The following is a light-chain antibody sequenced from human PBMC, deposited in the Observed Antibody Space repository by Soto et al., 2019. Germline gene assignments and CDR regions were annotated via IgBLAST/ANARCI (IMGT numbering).Light chain of an antibody. J-gene: IGLJ3*02. CDR1: SSDVGGYNY. V-gene: IGLV2-14*01. CDR2: DVS. CDR3: SSYTSSSTRGV. Sequence: QSALTQPASVSGSPGQSIIISCTGTSSDVGGYNYVSWYQQHPGKAPKLMIYDVSNRPSGVSNRFSGSKSGNTASLTISGLQAEDEADYYCSSYTSSSTRGVFGGGTKLTVL.